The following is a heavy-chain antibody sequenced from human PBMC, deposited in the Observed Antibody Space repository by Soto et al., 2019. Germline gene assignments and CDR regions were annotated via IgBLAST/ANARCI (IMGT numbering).Heavy chain of an antibody. J-gene: IGHJ4*02. D-gene: IGHD6-19*01. CDR3: AREASGWYPYYFDY. CDR1: GFTFSSYA. V-gene: IGHV3-30-3*01. CDR2: ISYDGSNK. Sequence: GGSLRLSCAASGFTFSSYAMHWVRQAPGKGLEWVAVISYDGSNKYYADSVKGRFTISRDNSKNTLYLQMNSLRAEDTAVYYCAREASGWYPYYFDYWGQGTLVTVSS.